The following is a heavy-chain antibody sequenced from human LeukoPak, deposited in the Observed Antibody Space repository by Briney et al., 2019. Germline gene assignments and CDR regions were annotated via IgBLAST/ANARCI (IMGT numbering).Heavy chain of an antibody. CDR1: GFTFSSYW. CDR3: ARDLNPSDSGYDASDY. Sequence: GGSLRLSCAASGFTFSSYWMSWVRQAPGKGLEWVANIKRGGSEKYYVDSVKGRFTISRDNAKKSLYMQMNSQRAEDTAAYHCARDLNPSDSGYDASDYWGQGTLVTVSS. CDR2: IKRGGSEK. V-gene: IGHV3-7*01. D-gene: IGHD5-12*01. J-gene: IGHJ4*02.